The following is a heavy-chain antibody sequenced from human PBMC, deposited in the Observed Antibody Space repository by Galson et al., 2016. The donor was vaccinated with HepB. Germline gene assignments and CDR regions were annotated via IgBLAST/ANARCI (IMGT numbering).Heavy chain of an antibody. V-gene: IGHV4-39*01. CDR1: GGPISSNRYY. CDR3: ARFGGDWGF. D-gene: IGHD2-21*02. Sequence: LSLTCPVSGGPISSNRYYWGWLRQPPGKGLEWIGSIFHIGCTYYNAPLKSPATISVDTSKSQFSPKWRSLTATDTAVYYCARFGGDWGFWGQGNLVIVSS. J-gene: IGHJ1*01. CDR2: IFHIGCT.